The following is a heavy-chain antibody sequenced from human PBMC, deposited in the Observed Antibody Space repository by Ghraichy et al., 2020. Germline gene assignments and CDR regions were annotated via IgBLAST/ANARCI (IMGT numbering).Heavy chain of an antibody. J-gene: IGHJ4*02. CDR3: ARDRSGSFPDLYFDY. Sequence: GGSLRLSCAASGFTFSSYGMHWVRQAPGKGLEWVAVIWYDGSNKYYADSVKGRFTISRDNSKNTLYLQMNSLRAEDTAVYYCARDRSGSFPDLYFDYWGQGTLVTVSS. V-gene: IGHV3-33*01. CDR1: GFTFSSYG. CDR2: IWYDGSNK. D-gene: IGHD1-26*01.